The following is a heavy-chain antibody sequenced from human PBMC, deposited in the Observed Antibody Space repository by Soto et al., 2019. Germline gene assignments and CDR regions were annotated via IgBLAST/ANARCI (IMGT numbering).Heavy chain of an antibody. CDR3: ARRYGWLYFDY. Sequence: SETLSLTCTVSGDSISCSNYFWGWIRQPPGKGLEWIGTIFYSGSTYYNPSLKSRVTISVDTSKNQFSLRLISVTAADTALYYCARRYGWLYFDYWGQGSLVTVS. V-gene: IGHV4-39*01. D-gene: IGHD6-19*01. CDR1: GDSISCSNYF. CDR2: IFYSGST. J-gene: IGHJ4*02.